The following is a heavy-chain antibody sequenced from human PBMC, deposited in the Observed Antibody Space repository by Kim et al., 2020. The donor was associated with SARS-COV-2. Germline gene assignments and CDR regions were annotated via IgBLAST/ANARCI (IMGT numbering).Heavy chain of an antibody. Sequence: SETLSLTCTVSGGSISSYYWSWIRQPPGKGLEWIGYIYYSGSTNYNPSLKSRVTIAVDTSKNQFSLKLSSVTAADTAVYYCARDHVVAQLAWSSYWYFDLWGRVTLVTVSS. CDR1: GGSISSYY. CDR3: ARDHVVAQLAWSSYWYFDL. D-gene: IGHD2-15*01. CDR2: IYYSGST. J-gene: IGHJ2*01. V-gene: IGHV4-59*01.